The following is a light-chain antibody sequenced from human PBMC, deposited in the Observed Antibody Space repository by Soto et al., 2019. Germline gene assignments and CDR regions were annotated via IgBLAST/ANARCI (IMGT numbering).Light chain of an antibody. CDR3: QHYAAAPIT. CDR2: GAS. CDR1: QSVGGN. Sequence: TGLTQSPVTLSLSPGERATLSCRASQSVGGNVAWYPQKPGQAPKLLISGASSRAPGIPDRFSGSGSGADFTLYISRLEPEDFALYYCQHYAAAPITFGQGTRL. V-gene: IGKV3-20*01. J-gene: IGKJ5*01.